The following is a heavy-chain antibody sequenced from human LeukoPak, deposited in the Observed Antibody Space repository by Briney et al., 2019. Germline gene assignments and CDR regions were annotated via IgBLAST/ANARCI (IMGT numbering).Heavy chain of an antibody. D-gene: IGHD5-12*01. Sequence: SETLSLTCTVSGGSISSSSSYWGWIPQPPGKGLEWIGTIYYSGRTYYNPSLRSRVTIGVDTSKNQFSLKLSSVTAADTAVYYCATNVDIVATIIPDYWGQGTLVTVSS. CDR3: ATNVDIVATIIPDY. J-gene: IGHJ4*02. CDR1: GGSISSSSSY. V-gene: IGHV4-39*01. CDR2: IYYSGRT.